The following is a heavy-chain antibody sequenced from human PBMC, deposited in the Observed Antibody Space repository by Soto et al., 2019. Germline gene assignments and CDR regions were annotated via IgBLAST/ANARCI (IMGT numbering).Heavy chain of an antibody. J-gene: IGHJ2*01. CDR3: AKPSHYDFWSGYYKGWYFDL. CDR1: GFTFSSYA. D-gene: IGHD3-3*01. V-gene: IGHV3-23*01. CDR2: ISGSGGST. Sequence: GGSLRLSCAASGFTFSSYAMSWVRQAPGKGLEWVSAISGSGGSTYYADSVKGRFTISRDNSKNTLYLQMNSLRAEDTAVYYCAKPSHYDFWSGYYKGWYFDLWGRGTLVTVSS.